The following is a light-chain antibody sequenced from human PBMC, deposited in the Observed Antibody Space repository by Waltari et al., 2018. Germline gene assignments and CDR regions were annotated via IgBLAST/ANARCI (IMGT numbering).Light chain of an antibody. CDR3: QQYDISPRT. CDR2: GTF. Sequence: EIVLTQSPGTLSLSPGEGATLSCRTRQNIRTTYLAGYQQKPGQAPTLLISGTFSRATGIPDRFTGSGSGTDFSLTISSLEPEDFATYYCQQYDISPRTFGGGTKVEIK. V-gene: IGKV3-20*01. J-gene: IGKJ4*01. CDR1: QNIRTTY.